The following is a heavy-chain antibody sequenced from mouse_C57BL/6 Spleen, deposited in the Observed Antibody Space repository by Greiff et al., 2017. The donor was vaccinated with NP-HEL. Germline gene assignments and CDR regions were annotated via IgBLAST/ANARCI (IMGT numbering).Heavy chain of an antibody. CDR2: ISDGGSYT. CDR1: GFTFSSYA. Sequence: EVQLVESGGGLVKPGGSLKLSCAASGFTFSSYAMSWVRQTPEKRLEWVATISDGGSYTYYPDNVKGRFTISRDNAKNNLYLQMSHLKSEDTAMYYCARWGYYGYDDGYFDYWGQGTTLTVSS. D-gene: IGHD2-2*01. CDR3: ARWGYYGYDDGYFDY. V-gene: IGHV5-4*01. J-gene: IGHJ2*01.